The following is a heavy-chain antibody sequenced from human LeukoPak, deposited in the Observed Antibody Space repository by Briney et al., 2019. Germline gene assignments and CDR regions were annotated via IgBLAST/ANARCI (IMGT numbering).Heavy chain of an antibody. CDR1: GFTFTSSA. CDR2: IVVGSGNT. CDR3: ARETMVFRGGSQNFIFDY. V-gene: IGHV1-58*01. J-gene: IGHJ4*02. Sequence: GASVKVSCKASGFTFTSSAVQWVRQARGQRLEWIGWIVVGSGNTNYAQKFQERVTMTRDTSISTAYMELSRLRSDDTAVYYCARETMVFRGGSQNFIFDYWGQGTLVTVSS. D-gene: IGHD2-15*01.